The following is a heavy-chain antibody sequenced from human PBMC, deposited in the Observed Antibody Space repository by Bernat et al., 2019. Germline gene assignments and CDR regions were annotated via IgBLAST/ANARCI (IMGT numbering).Heavy chain of an antibody. CDR2: IYHSGST. J-gene: IGHJ6*03. CDR1: GGSISSSNW. V-gene: IGHV4-4*02. Sequence: QVQLQESGPGLVKPSGTLSLTCAVSGGSISSSNWWSWVRQPPGKGLEWIGEIYHSGSTNYNPSLKSRVTISVDKSKNQFSLKLSSVTAADTAVYYCARSMDTAMAPGGYYYYYMDVWGKGTTVTVSS. D-gene: IGHD5-18*01. CDR3: ARSMDTAMAPGGYYYYYMDV.